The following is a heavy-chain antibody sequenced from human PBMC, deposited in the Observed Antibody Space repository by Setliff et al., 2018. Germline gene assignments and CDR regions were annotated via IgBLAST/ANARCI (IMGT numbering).Heavy chain of an antibody. D-gene: IGHD2-21*02. J-gene: IGHJ5*02. Sequence: PGGSLRLSCAVSGFSFSDKWMTWVRQTPGKGLQWVANINPDGTEKRYVDSVKGRFTISRDNAENLLFLQMNSLRAEDTAVYYCVRGGEGRDDSNSGSWGQGTLVTVSS. CDR2: INPDGTEK. CDR3: VRGGEGRDDSNSGS. V-gene: IGHV3-7*01. CDR1: GFSFSDKW.